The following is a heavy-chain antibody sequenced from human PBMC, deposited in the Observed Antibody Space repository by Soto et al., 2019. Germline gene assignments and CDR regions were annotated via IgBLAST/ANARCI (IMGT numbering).Heavy chain of an antibody. CDR3: ARADVDTAMVTGFDP. CDR2: IYYSGST. CDR1: GGSISSGDYY. Sequence: SETLSLTCTVSGGSISSGDYYWSWIRQPPGKGLEWIGYIYYSGSTYYNPSLKSRVTISVDTSKNQFSLKLSSVTAADTAVYYCARADVDTAMVTGFDPWGRGTLVTVSS. J-gene: IGHJ5*02. V-gene: IGHV4-30-4*01. D-gene: IGHD5-18*01.